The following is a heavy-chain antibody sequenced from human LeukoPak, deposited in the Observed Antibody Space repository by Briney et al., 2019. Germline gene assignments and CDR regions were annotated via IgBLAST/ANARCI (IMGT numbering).Heavy chain of an antibody. CDR2: IGISSGNT. CDR3: ARDHRYAFDN. CDR1: GFNFIDYC. J-gene: IGHJ4*01. V-gene: IGHV3-11*06. Sequence: GGSLRLSCAASGFNFIDYCMHWVRRAPGKGLEWISYIGISSGNTKYADAVKGRFTISRDKARNSLYLQMNSLRVEDTAVYYCARDHRYAFDNWGHGTLVTVSS. D-gene: IGHD5-12*01.